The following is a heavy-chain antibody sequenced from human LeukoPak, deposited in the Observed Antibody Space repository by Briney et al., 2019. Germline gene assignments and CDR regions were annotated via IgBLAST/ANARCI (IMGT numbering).Heavy chain of an antibody. D-gene: IGHD4-23*01. V-gene: IGHV3-48*04. CDR3: ARRGYGGYCGDY. J-gene: IGHJ4*02. Sequence: GGPLTLSCTASGCTLCRYGANWVPQPPGRGLEWVWYMGTCSSTIYYADPERGLFTIYRDFAKNSLYPQINSPRRDDTAVFYCARRGYGGYCGDYWGQGTLVTVSS. CDR1: GCTLCRYG. CDR2: MGTCSSTI.